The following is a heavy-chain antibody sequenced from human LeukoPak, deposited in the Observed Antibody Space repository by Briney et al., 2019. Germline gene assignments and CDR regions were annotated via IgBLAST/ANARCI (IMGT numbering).Heavy chain of an antibody. J-gene: IGHJ3*02. CDR3: ARGGGDYYDSSDDAFDI. CDR1: GFTFSSYA. D-gene: IGHD3-22*01. Sequence: GGSLRLSCAASGFTFSSYAMHWVRQAPGKGLEWVAVISYDGSNKYYADSVKGRFTISRDNSKNTLYLQMNSLRAEDTAVHYCARGGGDYYDSSDDAFDIWGQGTMVTVSS. V-gene: IGHV3-30-3*01. CDR2: ISYDGSNK.